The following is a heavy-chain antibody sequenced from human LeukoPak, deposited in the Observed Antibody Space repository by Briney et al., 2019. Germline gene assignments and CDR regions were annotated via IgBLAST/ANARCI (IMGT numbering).Heavy chain of an antibody. CDR3: ARDLSFGSLDF. J-gene: IGHJ4*02. CDR2: IWYDGTRE. CDR1: GFTLSSHG. D-gene: IGHD1-26*01. Sequence: GGSLGLSCAASGFTLSSHGMHWVRQAPGKGLEWVALIWYDGTRENYADSVKGRFTISRDLSKNTLNLQMNSLRVEDTAVFYCARDLSFGSLDFRGQGTLVTVSS. V-gene: IGHV3-33*01.